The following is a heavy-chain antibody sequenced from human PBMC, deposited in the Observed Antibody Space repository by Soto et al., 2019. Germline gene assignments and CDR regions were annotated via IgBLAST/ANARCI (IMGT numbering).Heavy chain of an antibody. CDR1: GFTFSSYG. D-gene: IGHD1-7*01. J-gene: IGHJ6*02. CDR3: ARTNYRPYYYYYYGMDV. CDR2: ISYDGSNK. V-gene: IGHV3-30*03. Sequence: VRLSCAASGFTFSSYGMHWVRQAPGKGLEWVAVISYDGSNKYYADSVNGRFTISRDNSKNTLYLQMNSLRAEDTAVYYCARTNYRPYYYYYYGMDVWGQGTTVTVSS.